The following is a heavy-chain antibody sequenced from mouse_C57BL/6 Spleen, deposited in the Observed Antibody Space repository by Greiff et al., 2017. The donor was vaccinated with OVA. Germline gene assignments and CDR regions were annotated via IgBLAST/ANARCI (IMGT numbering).Heavy chain of an antibody. V-gene: IGHV1-15*01. CDR3: TRSNDYDAMDY. CDR2: IVPETGGT. J-gene: IGHJ4*01. Sequence: QVQLQQSGAELVRPGASVTLSCKASGYTFTDYEMHWVKQTPAHGLEWIGDIVPETGGTAYNQKFKGTAILTADKYSSTAYMELRSLTSEDCADDYCTRSNDYDAMDYWGQGTSVTVSS. CDR1: GYTFTDYE.